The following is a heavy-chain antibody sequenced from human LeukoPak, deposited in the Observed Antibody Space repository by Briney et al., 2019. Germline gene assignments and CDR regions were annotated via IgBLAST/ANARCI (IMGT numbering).Heavy chain of an antibody. V-gene: IGHV1-69*06. D-gene: IGHD6-19*01. Sequence: ASVKVSCKASGGTFSSYAISWVRQAPGQGLEWMGGIIPISGTANYAQKFQGRVTITADKSTSTAYMELSSLRSEDTAVYYCARGLSGPADGMDVWGKGTTVTVSS. CDR3: ARGLSGPADGMDV. CDR2: IIPISGTA. CDR1: GGTFSSYA. J-gene: IGHJ6*04.